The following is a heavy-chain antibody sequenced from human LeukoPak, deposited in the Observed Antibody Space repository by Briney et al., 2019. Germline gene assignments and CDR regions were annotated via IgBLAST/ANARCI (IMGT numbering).Heavy chain of an antibody. Sequence: GGSLRLSCAASGFTVSSDYMSWVRHPPGKGLEWVSVIYSGGSTNYADSVKGRFTISRDNSKNTLHLQMNSLRVEDTAVYYCVRPNNRVFDMWGQGTVVTVSS. V-gene: IGHV3-53*01. J-gene: IGHJ3*02. CDR1: GFTVSSDY. CDR3: VRPNNRVFDM. D-gene: IGHD1/OR15-1a*01. CDR2: IYSGGST.